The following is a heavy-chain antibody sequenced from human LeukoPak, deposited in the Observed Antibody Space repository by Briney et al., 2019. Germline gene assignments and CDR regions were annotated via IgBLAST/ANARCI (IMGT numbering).Heavy chain of an antibody. D-gene: IGHD6-13*01. CDR1: GFTFSSYG. CDR3: AREQEHIAGAKDY. J-gene: IGHJ4*02. V-gene: IGHV3-30*02. Sequence: GGSLRLSCAASGFTFSSYGMHWVRQAPGKGLEWVAFIRYDGSNKYYADSVKGRFTISRDNSKNTLFLQMNSLRAEDTAVYYCAREQEHIAGAKDYWGQGTLVTFSS. CDR2: IRYDGSNK.